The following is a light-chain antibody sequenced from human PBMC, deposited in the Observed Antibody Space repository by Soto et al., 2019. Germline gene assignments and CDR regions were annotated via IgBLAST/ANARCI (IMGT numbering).Light chain of an antibody. V-gene: IGKV1-27*01. CDR2: AAS. CDR3: QKYNRAPIT. Sequence: DIQMTQSPSTLSGSVGDRVTITCLASHDISNYLAWYQQRPGKVPKLLIFAASTLQSGVPSRFSGSGSGTDFTLTISSLQPEDVATYYCQKYNRAPITFGQGTRLEIK. J-gene: IGKJ5*01. CDR1: HDISNY.